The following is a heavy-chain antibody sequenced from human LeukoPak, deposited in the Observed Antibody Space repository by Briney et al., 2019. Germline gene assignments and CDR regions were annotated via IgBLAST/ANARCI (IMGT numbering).Heavy chain of an antibody. J-gene: IGHJ4*02. CDR3: ARLLYTSGYYPFDY. Sequence: SEALSLTCTVSGGSISSYYWSCIRQPPGKGREWIVHIYYSGSTNSNPSLKSRVTISVDTSKSQFSLGLTSVTAADTAVYYCARLLYTSGYYPFDYWGQGTLVTVSS. CDR2: IYYSGST. CDR1: GGSISSYY. V-gene: IGHV4-59*08. D-gene: IGHD3-22*01.